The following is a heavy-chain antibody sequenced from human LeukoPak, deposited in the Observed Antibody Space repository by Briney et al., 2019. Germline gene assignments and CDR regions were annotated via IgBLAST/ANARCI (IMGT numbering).Heavy chain of an antibody. J-gene: IGHJ6*02. D-gene: IGHD2-2*01. CDR3: AKMPHYYYYGMDV. CDR1: GFTFDDYA. V-gene: IGHV3-9*01. Sequence: GGSLRLSCAASGFTFDDYAMHWVRQAPGKGLEWVSGISWNSGSIGYADSVKGRFTIPRDNAKNSLYLQMNSLRAEDTALYYCAKMPHYYYYGMDVWGQGTTVTVSS. CDR2: ISWNSGSI.